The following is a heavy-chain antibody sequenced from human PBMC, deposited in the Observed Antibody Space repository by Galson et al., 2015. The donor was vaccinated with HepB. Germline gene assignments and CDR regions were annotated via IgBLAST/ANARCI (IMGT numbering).Heavy chain of an antibody. V-gene: IGHV3-30-3*01. Sequence: SLRLSCAGSGFTFRDHYMEWVRQAPGKGLEWVAVISYDGTSKYYADSVKGRFTISRDNSKNTLHLQINSLRAEDTALYYCARGADWNSFDYWGQGTLVTVSS. D-gene: IGHD1-1*01. J-gene: IGHJ4*02. CDR2: ISYDGTSK. CDR3: ARGADWNSFDY. CDR1: GFTFRDHY.